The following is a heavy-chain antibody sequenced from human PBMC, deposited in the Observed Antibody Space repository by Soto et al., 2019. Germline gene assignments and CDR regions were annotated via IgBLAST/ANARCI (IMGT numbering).Heavy chain of an antibody. Sequence: VRSLRLSCGSSGFTFRSYWMHWVRQAPGKGLVWVSRIKSDGGTTSYADSVKGRFIISRDKSKTTLYLQMNSLRAEDTAVYYCARGGATTVTLFDYWGQGTLVTVSS. CDR2: IKSDGGTT. CDR1: GFTFRSYW. J-gene: IGHJ4*02. D-gene: IGHD4-17*01. V-gene: IGHV3-74*01. CDR3: ARGGATTVTLFDY.